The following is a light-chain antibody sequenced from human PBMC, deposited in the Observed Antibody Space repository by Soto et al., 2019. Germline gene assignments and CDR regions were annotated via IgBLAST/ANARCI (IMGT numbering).Light chain of an antibody. CDR1: SNDFGDYTY. CDR3: SSYTSSSVV. Sequence: QSALTQPASVSGSPGQSITIPCTGISNDFGDYTYVSWYQQHPGKAPKLMIYEVTDRPSGVSQRFSGSKSGNTASLTISGLLAEDEAEYYCSSYTSSSVVFGGGTKVTVL. J-gene: IGLJ2*01. V-gene: IGLV2-14*01. CDR2: EVT.